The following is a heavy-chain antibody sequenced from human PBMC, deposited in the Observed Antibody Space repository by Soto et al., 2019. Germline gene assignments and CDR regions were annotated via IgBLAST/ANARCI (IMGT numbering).Heavy chain of an antibody. CDR2: IYHSGST. CDR3: AHREIAAAGFDY. J-gene: IGHJ4*02. D-gene: IGHD6-13*01. V-gene: IGHV4-30-2*02. CDR1: GGSISSGGYS. Sequence: SETLALTCAVSGGSISSGGYSWNWIRQPPGKGLEWIGYIYHSGSTLYNPSLKSRVTISVDKSKNQVVLTMTNMDPVDTATYYCAHREIAAAGFDYWGQGTLVTVSS.